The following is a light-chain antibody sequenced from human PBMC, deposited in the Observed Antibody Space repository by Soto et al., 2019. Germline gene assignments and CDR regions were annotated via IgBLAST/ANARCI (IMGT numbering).Light chain of an antibody. CDR2: DAY. Sequence: IQMTQSPSTLSASVGDRVTITCRASQSISSWLAWYQQKPGKAPKLLIYDAYSLESGVPSRFSGSGSGTVFTLTISSLQPDDFATFYCQQYNSYPWTFGQGTKVDIK. CDR1: QSISSW. V-gene: IGKV1-5*01. J-gene: IGKJ1*01. CDR3: QQYNSYPWT.